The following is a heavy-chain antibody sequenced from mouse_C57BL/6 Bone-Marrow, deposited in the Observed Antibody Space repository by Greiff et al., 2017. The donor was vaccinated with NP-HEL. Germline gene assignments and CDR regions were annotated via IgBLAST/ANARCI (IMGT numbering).Heavy chain of an antibody. D-gene: IGHD4-1*01. CDR2: ISSGGDYI. J-gene: IGHJ4*01. Sequence: EVQRVESGEGLVKPGGSLKLSCAASGFTFSSYAMSWVRQTPEKRLEWVAYISSGGDYIYYADTVKGRFTISRDNARNTLYLQMSSLKSEDTAMYYCTRDNWAFYAMDYWGQGTSVTVSS. V-gene: IGHV5-9-1*02. CDR3: TRDNWAFYAMDY. CDR1: GFTFSSYA.